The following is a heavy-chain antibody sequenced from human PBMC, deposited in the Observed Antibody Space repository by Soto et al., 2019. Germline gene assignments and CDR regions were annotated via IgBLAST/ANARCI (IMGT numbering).Heavy chain of an antibody. V-gene: IGHV1-2*02. CDR2: INPNSGGT. J-gene: IGHJ4*02. Sequence: GASVKVSCKAAGYTFTGYYMHWVRQAPGQGLEWMGWINPNSGGTNYDQKFQGRVTKTRDTSISKAYMELSRLRSDDTAAYYCARELVVRATPDYFDYWGQGTLVTVSS. D-gene: IGHD1-26*01. CDR1: GYTFTGYY. CDR3: ARELVVRATPDYFDY.